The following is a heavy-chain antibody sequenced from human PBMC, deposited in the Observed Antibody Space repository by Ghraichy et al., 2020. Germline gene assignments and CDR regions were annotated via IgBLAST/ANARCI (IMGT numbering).Heavy chain of an antibody. CDR1: GYTFTSYW. CDR2: IYPGDSDT. J-gene: IGHJ4*02. CDR3: ARGISGTSNPYYSDS. Sequence: GEALNISCKGSGYTFTSYWIAWVRHMPGKGLEWMGIIYPGDSDTRYSPSFQGQVTISADNSIRTAYLMWSSLKASDTAMYYCARGISGTSNPYYSDSWGQGTLVTVSS. D-gene: IGHD1-20*01. V-gene: IGHV5-51*01.